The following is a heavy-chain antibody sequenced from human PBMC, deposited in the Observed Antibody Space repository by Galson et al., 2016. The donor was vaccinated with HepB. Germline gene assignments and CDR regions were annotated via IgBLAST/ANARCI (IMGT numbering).Heavy chain of an antibody. CDR2: IRGDGIFS. V-gene: IGHV3-7*01. D-gene: IGHD3-10*01. Sequence: SLRLSCAASGFTFNAHWMNWVRQAPGKGLEWVANIRGDGIFSYYAESVRGRFTISRDNAKNSLYLQMNGLRVDETAVYYCSREMTGSYFDWGQGTLVTVSS. CDR1: GFTFNAHW. CDR3: SREMTGSYFD. J-gene: IGHJ4*02.